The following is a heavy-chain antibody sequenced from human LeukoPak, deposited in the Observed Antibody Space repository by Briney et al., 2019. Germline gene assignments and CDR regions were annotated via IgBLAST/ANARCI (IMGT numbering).Heavy chain of an antibody. J-gene: IGHJ4*02. CDR2: INESGSLK. D-gene: IGHD6-19*01. Sequence: PGGSLRLSCAASGFTFSAYWMTWVRQAPGKGLEWVTNINESGSLKYYVDSVKGRFTISRDNTKNSLYLQMHSLRAEDTAVYYCARVGKSGWDFDHWGQGALVTVSS. CDR1: GFTFSAYW. CDR3: ARVGKSGWDFDH. V-gene: IGHV3-7*01.